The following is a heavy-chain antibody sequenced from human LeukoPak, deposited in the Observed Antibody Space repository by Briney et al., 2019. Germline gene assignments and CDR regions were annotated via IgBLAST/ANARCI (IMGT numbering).Heavy chain of an antibody. CDR3: AKDGVPIVVVPAAYFDY. D-gene: IGHD2-2*01. CDR2: IRYDGSNK. J-gene: IGHJ4*02. V-gene: IGHV3-30*02. CDR1: GFTFSSYG. Sequence: GGSLRLSCAASGFTFSSYGMHWVRQAPGKGLEWVAFIRYDGSNKYYADSVKGRFTISRDNSKNTLYLQMNSLRAEDTAVYYCAKDGVPIVVVPAAYFDYWGQGTLVTVSS.